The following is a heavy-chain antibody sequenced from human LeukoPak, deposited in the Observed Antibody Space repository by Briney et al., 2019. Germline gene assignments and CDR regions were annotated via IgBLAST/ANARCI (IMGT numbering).Heavy chain of an antibody. Sequence: GGSLRLSCAASGFYFSDYYMTWIRQAPGKGLEWVSYISSSGTYTNYADSVKGRFTISRDNAKKSLYLQMNSLSAGDTAVYYCAKIAGTYSPDYWGQGTLVTVSS. D-gene: IGHD1-26*01. CDR3: AKIAGTYSPDY. CDR1: GFYFSDYY. V-gene: IGHV3-11*06. J-gene: IGHJ4*02. CDR2: ISSSGTYT.